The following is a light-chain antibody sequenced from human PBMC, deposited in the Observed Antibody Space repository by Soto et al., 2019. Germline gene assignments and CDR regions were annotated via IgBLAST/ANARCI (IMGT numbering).Light chain of an antibody. CDR3: SSFTGSTSYV. Sequence: QSALTQPASVSGSPGQSVTISCTGTSSDVGGYNYVSWYQQHPGKVPKLMIYDASDRPSGVSNRFSGSKSGNTASLTISGLQAEDEADYYCSSFTGSTSYVFGSGTKLTVL. J-gene: IGLJ1*01. CDR1: SSDVGGYNY. V-gene: IGLV2-14*03. CDR2: DAS.